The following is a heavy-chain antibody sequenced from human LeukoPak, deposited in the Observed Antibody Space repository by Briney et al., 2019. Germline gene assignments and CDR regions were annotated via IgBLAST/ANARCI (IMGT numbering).Heavy chain of an antibody. Sequence: GESLRISCKGSGYSFTSYWISWVRQMPAKGLEWMGRIDPSESYTTYSPSFQGHVSISADKSMSTAHLQWSSLKASDTAMYFCARHFYDIAEGFDYWGQGTLVTVSS. CDR2: IDPSESYT. CDR1: GYSFTSYW. CDR3: ARHFYDIAEGFDY. J-gene: IGHJ4*02. D-gene: IGHD3-9*01. V-gene: IGHV5-10-1*01.